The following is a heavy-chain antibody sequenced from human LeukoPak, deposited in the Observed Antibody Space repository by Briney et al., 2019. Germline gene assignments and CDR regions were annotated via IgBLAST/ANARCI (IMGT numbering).Heavy chain of an antibody. CDR1: GYTFTSYD. D-gene: IGHD4-23*01. V-gene: IGHV1-8*01. J-gene: IGHJ4*02. Sequence: GASVKVSCKASGYTFTSYDINWVRQATGQGLEWMGWMNPNSGNTGYAQKFQGRVTMTRNTSISTAYMELSSLRSEDTAVYYCASGRSYGGNSALDYWGQGTLVTVSS. CDR3: ASGRSYGGNSALDY. CDR2: MNPNSGNT.